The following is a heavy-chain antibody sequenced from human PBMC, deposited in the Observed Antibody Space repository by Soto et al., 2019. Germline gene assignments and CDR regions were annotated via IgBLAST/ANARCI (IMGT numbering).Heavy chain of an antibody. CDR3: ARVGSIGWQVFGRMDV. J-gene: IGHJ6*02. CDR1: GYTFTSYG. CDR2: ISAYNGNT. Sequence: QVQLVQSGAEVKKPGASVKVSCKASGYTFTSYGISWVRHAPGQGLEWMGWISAYNGNTNYAQKLQGRVTMTTDTATSTAYMELRSLRSDDTAVYYCARVGSIGWQVFGRMDVWGQGTTVTVSS. V-gene: IGHV1-18*04. D-gene: IGHD6-19*01.